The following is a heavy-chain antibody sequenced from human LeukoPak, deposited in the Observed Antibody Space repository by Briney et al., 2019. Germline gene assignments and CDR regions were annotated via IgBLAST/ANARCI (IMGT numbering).Heavy chain of an antibody. Sequence: GGSLRLSCAASGFTFSSYGMSWVRQAPGKGLEWVSSISGSAGSTYYADSVKGRFTISRDNSKNTLYLQMDSLRAEDTAVYFCAKGRSAWLNAFDIWGQGTMVTVSS. V-gene: IGHV3-23*01. D-gene: IGHD6-19*01. CDR3: AKGRSAWLNAFDI. CDR1: GFTFSSYG. J-gene: IGHJ3*02. CDR2: ISGSAGST.